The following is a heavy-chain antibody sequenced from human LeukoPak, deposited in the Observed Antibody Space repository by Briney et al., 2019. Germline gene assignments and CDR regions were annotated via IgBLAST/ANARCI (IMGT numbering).Heavy chain of an antibody. V-gene: IGHV3-74*01. CDR1: GFTFSSYW. CDR2: IASDGSST. D-gene: IGHD4-23*01. Sequence: GGSLRLSCAASGFTFSSYWMNWVRQAPGKGLVWVSRIASDGSSTTYADSAKGRFSISRDNAKNTLYLQMNSLRVEDTAVYYCARGRPHGNDYWGQGTLVTVSS. J-gene: IGHJ4*02. CDR3: ARGRPHGNDY.